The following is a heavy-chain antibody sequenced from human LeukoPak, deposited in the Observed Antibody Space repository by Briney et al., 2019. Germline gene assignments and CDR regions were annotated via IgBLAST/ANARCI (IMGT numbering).Heavy chain of an antibody. CDR2: ISSSSSYI. CDR1: GFTFTNYS. Sequence: GGSLRLSCAASGFTFTNYSMNWVRQAPGKGLEWVSSISSSSSYIYYADSVKGRFTISRDNAKNSLYLQMNSLRAEDTAVYYCARGSYYDSSGYRFDYWGQGTLVTVSS. CDR3: ARGSYYDSSGYRFDY. V-gene: IGHV3-21*01. D-gene: IGHD3-22*01. J-gene: IGHJ4*02.